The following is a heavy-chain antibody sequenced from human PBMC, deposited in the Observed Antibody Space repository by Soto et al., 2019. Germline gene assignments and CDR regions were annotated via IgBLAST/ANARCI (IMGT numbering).Heavy chain of an antibody. CDR3: ARVWDGSGSYYPPYYYYYYMDV. CDR1: GFTFSSYW. V-gene: IGHV3-7*01. D-gene: IGHD3-10*01. Sequence: GGSLRLSCAASGFTFSSYWMSWVRQAPGKGLEWVANIKQDGSEKYYVDSVKGRFTISRDNAKNSLYLQMNSLRAEDTAVYYCARVWDGSGSYYPPYYYYYYMDVWGKGTTVTVS. CDR2: IKQDGSEK. J-gene: IGHJ6*03.